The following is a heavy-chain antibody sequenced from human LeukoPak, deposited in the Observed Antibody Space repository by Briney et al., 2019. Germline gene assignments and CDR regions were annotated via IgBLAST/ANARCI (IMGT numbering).Heavy chain of an antibody. D-gene: IGHD3-3*01. CDR1: GFTFSSYA. J-gene: IGHJ4*02. CDR2: FSGSGGTT. CDR3: ARDPGVVAFHYFDY. Sequence: GGSLRLSCAASGFTFSSYAMNWVRQAPGRGLEWVSGFSGSGGTTYYADSVKGRFTISRDNSKNTLYLQMNSLRAEDTALYYCARDPGVVAFHYFDYWGQGTLVTVSS. V-gene: IGHV3-23*01.